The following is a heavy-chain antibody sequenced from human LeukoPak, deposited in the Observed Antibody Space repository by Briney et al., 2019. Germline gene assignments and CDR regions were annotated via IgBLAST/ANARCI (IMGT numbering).Heavy chain of an antibody. J-gene: IGHJ3*02. CDR1: GASISPSY. D-gene: IGHD1-26*01. Sequence: SHTLSPTCTLSGASISPSYWSSVRQPPGKGMELVGSIDYSGSANCNPSFTSRVTISVATSNNQFSLRLSSVTAADTAVYYCARDQSGSHKYHAFDIWGQGTMVSVSS. V-gene: IGHV4-59*01. CDR2: IDYSGSA. CDR3: ARDQSGSHKYHAFDI.